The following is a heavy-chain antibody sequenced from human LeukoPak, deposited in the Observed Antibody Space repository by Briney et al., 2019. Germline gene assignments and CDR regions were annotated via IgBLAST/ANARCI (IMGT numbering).Heavy chain of an antibody. CDR1: GDSVSSNSAA. CDR3: ARQLIGGRQRVDYYYFDS. V-gene: IGHV6-1*01. D-gene: IGHD3-10*01. CDR2: TYYRSKWYN. Sequence: SQTLSLTCAISGDSVSSNSAAWIWMRQSPSRGLEWLGRTYYRSKWYNDYAESVKSRINISPDTSRNQFSLHLNSVTPKDTALYYCARQLIGGRQRVDYYYFDSWGQGTLVTVYS. J-gene: IGHJ4*02.